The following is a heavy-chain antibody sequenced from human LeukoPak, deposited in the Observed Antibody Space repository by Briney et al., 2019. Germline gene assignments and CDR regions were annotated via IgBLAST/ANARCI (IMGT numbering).Heavy chain of an antibody. Sequence: SETLSLTCTVSGGSISSSSYYWGWIRQPPGEGLEWIGNIHYSGKTYYNPSLKSRVTISIDTSKNQFSLKLSSVTPADTAVYSCAKVGGLAVAGTDNWMDPWGQGTLVTVSS. D-gene: IGHD6-19*01. CDR2: IHYSGKT. CDR1: GGSISSSSYY. V-gene: IGHV4-39*02. CDR3: AKVGGLAVAGTDNWMDP. J-gene: IGHJ5*02.